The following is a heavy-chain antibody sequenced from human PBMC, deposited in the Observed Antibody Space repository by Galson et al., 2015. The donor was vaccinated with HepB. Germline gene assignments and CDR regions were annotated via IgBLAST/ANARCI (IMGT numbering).Heavy chain of an antibody. CDR1: GYTFTSYD. CDR2: MNPNSGNT. J-gene: IGHJ4*02. V-gene: IGHV1-8*01. CDR3: ARGASFLSRRLFGWLGRYYFDY. D-gene: IGHD2/OR15-2a*01. Sequence: SVKVSCKASGYTFTSYDINWVRQATGQGLEWMGWMNPNSGNTGYAQKFQGRVTMTRNTSISTAYMELSSLRSEDTAVYYCARGASFLSRRLFGWLGRYYFDYWGQGTLVTVSS.